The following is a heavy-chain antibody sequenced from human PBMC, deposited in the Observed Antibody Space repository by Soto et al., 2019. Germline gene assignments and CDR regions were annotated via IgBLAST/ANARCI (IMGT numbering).Heavy chain of an antibody. CDR1: GGSISSTTYY. Sequence: SETLSLTCAVSGGSISSTTYYWAWIRQPPGKGLEWVATIYYSGATYYNPSLKSRLTISVDTSKNQFSLRLSSVTAADTAMYYCARYYDTSNRPYFHHWGQGTRVTVSS. V-gene: IGHV4-39*01. D-gene: IGHD3-22*01. J-gene: IGHJ1*01. CDR3: ARYYDTSNRPYFHH. CDR2: IYYSGAT.